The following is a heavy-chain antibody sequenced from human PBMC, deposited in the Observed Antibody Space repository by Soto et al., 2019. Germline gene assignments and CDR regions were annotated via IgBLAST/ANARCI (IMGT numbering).Heavy chain of an antibody. CDR1: GGSISSYY. D-gene: IGHD3-16*02. CDR3: ARGLRLGVLSFEYYFDY. V-gene: IGHV4-59*01. CDR2: IYYSGST. Sequence: QVQLQESGPGLVKPSETLSLTCTVSGGSISSYYWSWIRQPPGKGLEWIGYIYYSGSTNYNPSLKSRVTISVDTYKNQFSLKLSSVTAADTALYYCARGLRLGVLSFEYYFDYWGQGTLVTVSS. J-gene: IGHJ4*02.